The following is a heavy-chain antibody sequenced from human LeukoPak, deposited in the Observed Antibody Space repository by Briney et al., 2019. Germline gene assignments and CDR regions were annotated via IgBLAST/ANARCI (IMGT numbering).Heavy chain of an antibody. V-gene: IGHV1-46*01. J-gene: IGHJ4*02. Sequence: ASVKVSCKASGYTFTSYYMHWVRQVPGQGLEWMGIINPSGGSTSYAQNFQDRVTITRDTSASTAYMELRSLRSEDTAVYYCARASVSSSFVYWESTYFDYWGQGTLVTVSS. D-gene: IGHD6-6*01. CDR3: ARASVSSSFVYWESTYFDY. CDR1: GYTFTSYY. CDR2: INPSGGST.